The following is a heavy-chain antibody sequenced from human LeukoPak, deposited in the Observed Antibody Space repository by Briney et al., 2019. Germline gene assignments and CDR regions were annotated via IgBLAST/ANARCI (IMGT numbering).Heavy chain of an antibody. D-gene: IGHD4-23*01. V-gene: IGHV4-59*01. CDR1: GGFMRNYY. CDR2: IHDRGST. J-gene: IGHJ5*02. CDR3: ARGDYDGWFDP. Sequence: ASETLSLTCTVSGGFMRNYYWTWIRQPPGKGLEWIGFIHDRGSTNYNPSLKSRVTISVDTSRKQFSLKLSSVTPADTAVYFCARGDYDGWFDPWGQGTLVTVSS.